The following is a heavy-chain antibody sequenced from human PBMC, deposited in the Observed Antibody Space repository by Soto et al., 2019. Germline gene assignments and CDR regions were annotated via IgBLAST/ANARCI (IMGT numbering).Heavy chain of an antibody. CDR2: IIPIYGTA. Sequence: PSVKVSCKASGGTFSSFTISCVRHSPGQGLEWMGGIIPIYGTANYAQKFQDRVTIIADASTTTAYMELSSLRSEDTAIYYCAKDRRADWESYYYYAMDVWGQGTTVTVSS. D-gene: IGHD1-26*01. J-gene: IGHJ6*02. CDR3: AKDRRADWESYYYYAMDV. V-gene: IGHV1-69*13. CDR1: GGTFSSFT.